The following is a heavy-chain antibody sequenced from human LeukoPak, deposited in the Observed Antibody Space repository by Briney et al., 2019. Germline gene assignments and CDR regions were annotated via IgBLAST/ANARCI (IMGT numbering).Heavy chain of an antibody. CDR2: IYTSGST. D-gene: IGHD3-22*01. CDR1: GGSISSGSYY. V-gene: IGHV4-61*02. J-gene: IGHJ5*02. CDR3: ARDFFVPYYYDSSGYYPNWFDP. Sequence: SQTLSLTCTVSGGSISSGSYYWSWIRQPAGKGLEWIGRIYTSGSTNYNPSLKSRVTISVDTSKNQFSLKLSSVTAADTAVYYCARDFFVPYYYDSSGYYPNWFDPWGQGTLVTVSS.